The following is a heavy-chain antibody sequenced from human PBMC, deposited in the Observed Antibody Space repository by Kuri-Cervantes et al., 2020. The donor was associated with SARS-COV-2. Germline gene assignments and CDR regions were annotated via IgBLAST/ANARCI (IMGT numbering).Heavy chain of an antibody. CDR2: ISYDGSNK. CDR3: AKGRLVPYN. V-gene: IGHV3-30*18. J-gene: IGHJ4*02. Sequence: GESLKISCAASGFTFGSYGMHWVRQAPGKGLEWVAVISYDGSNKYYADSVKGRFTISRDNSKNTLYLQMNSLRAEDTAVYYCAKGRLVPYNWGQGTLVTVSS. D-gene: IGHD6-19*01. CDR1: GFTFGSYG.